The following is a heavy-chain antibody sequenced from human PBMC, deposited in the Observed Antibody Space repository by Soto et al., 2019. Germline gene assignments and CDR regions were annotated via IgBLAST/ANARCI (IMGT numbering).Heavy chain of an antibody. Sequence: EVQLVESGGGLVQPGGSLRLSCAASGFTFSSYWMHWVRQAPGKGLVWVSRINSDGSSTTYADSVKGRFTISRDNAKNTLYLQMNSLRAGDTAVYYCARVETCSSTSCYSVFDYWGQGTLVTVSS. V-gene: IGHV3-74*03. J-gene: IGHJ4*02. CDR2: INSDGSST. D-gene: IGHD2-2*01. CDR3: ARVETCSSTSCYSVFDY. CDR1: GFTFSSYW.